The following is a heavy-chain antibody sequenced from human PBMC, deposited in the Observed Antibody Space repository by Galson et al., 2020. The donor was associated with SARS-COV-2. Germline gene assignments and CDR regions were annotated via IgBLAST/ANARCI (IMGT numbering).Heavy chain of an antibody. CDR2: ISKYSTYT. CDR1: GFTFSDYY. CDR3: ARFPATSRFPLGDYYDSSGYYSEGEH. D-gene: IGHD3-22*01. J-gene: IGHJ4*02. V-gene: IGHV3-11*03. Sequence: TAGSLRLSCAASGFTFSDYYMSWIRQTPGKGLEWVSYISKYSTYTNYADSVKGRFTISRNNAKKLLYLQMNSLRAEDTAVDYCARFPATSRFPLGDYYDSSGYYSEGEHWGQGTLVTVSS.